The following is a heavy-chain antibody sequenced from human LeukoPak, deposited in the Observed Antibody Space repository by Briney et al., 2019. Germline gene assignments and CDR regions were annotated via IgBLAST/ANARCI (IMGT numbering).Heavy chain of an antibody. Sequence: PGGSLRLSCAASGFAFNKYVVSWVRQAPGEGLGWGSSISGSGDDTYYADSVKGRFTISRDNSRNTLFLQMNSLRAEDAAVYYCAKEPTFGVRGVNDAFDVWGHGTMVTVSS. CDR2: ISGSGDDT. J-gene: IGHJ3*01. CDR3: AKEPTFGVRGVNDAFDV. V-gene: IGHV3-23*01. D-gene: IGHD3-10*01. CDR1: GFAFNKYV.